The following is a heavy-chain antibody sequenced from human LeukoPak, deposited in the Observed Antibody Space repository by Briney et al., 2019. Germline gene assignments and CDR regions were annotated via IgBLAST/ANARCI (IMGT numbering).Heavy chain of an antibody. D-gene: IGHD5-12*01. V-gene: IGHV3-21*06. CDR2: ISSGSSYI. CDR3: ARGRYSGTTYYFDY. Sequence: GESLRLSCAASGFTFSLYTMNWVRQAPGKGPEWVSTISSGSSYIYYADPVRGRFTISRDNAKNSLYLRMNSLRAEDTAVYYCARGRYSGTTYYFDYWGLGTLVTVSS. CDR1: GFTFSLYT. J-gene: IGHJ4*02.